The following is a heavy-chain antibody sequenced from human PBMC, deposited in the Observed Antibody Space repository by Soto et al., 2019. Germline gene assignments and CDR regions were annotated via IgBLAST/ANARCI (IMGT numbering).Heavy chain of an antibody. CDR2: ISAYNGNT. CDR3: AYSNYGSFDA. D-gene: IGHD4-4*01. Sequence: QVQLVQSGAEVKKPGASVKVSCKASGYTFTSYGISWVRQAPGQGLEWMGWISAYNGNTNYAKKRQGRVTMTTATPTSTAYMELRSLRSDDRAVYYCAYSNYGSFDAWGQGTLVTVSS. J-gene: IGHJ5*02. CDR1: GYTFTSYG. V-gene: IGHV1-18*01.